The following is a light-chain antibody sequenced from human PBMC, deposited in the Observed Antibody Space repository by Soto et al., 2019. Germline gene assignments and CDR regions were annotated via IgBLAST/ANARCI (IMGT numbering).Light chain of an antibody. V-gene: IGLV2-11*01. J-gene: IGLJ2*01. Sequence: QSVLTQPPSVSGSPGQSVAISCTGLSSDVGVYKFVSWYQQRPGKAPKLIIYDVIKCPSGIPDRFSGSKSGDTASLTISGLRAEDEADYYCCSYASTFAVFGGGTKLTVL. CDR3: CSYASTFAV. CDR1: SSDVGVYKF. CDR2: DVI.